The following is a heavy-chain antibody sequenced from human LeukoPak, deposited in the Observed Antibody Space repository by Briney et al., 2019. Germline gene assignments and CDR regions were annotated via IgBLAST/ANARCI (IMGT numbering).Heavy chain of an antibody. D-gene: IGHD6-19*01. J-gene: IGHJ4*02. Sequence: SETLSLTCAVYGGSFSGYYWSWIRQPPGKGLEWIGEINHSGSTNYNPSLKSRVTISVDTSKNQFSLKLSSVTAADTAVYYCARVPYSSGWYQPIDYWGQGTLVTVSS. CDR1: GGSFSGYY. CDR2: INHSGST. V-gene: IGHV4-34*01. CDR3: ARVPYSSGWYQPIDY.